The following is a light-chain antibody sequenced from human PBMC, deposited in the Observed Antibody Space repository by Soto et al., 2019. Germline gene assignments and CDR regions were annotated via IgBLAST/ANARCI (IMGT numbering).Light chain of an antibody. CDR3: QQYGSSRWT. CDR1: QSVSCSY. V-gene: IGKV3-20*01. CDR2: GAS. Sequence: LSPGERATLSCRASQSVSCSYLAWYQQKPGQAPRLLIYGASSRATGIPDRFSGSGSGTDFTLTISRLEPEDFAVYYCQQYGSSRWTFGQGTKVDIK. J-gene: IGKJ1*01.